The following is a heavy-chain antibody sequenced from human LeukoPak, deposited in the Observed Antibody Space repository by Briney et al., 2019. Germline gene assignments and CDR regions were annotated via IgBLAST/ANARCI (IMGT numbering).Heavy chain of an antibody. J-gene: IGHJ4*02. D-gene: IGHD3-3*01. V-gene: IGHV3-69-1*01. CDR2: IGSGGTA. CDR3: ARDPVEGGLDF. Sequence: GGSARLSCSVSGFSLSIYSMDWVRQAPGQGLEWISYIGSGGTAYYADSVLGRFTVSRDNAKNSVYLQMNSLTVDDTAVYYCARDPVEGGLDFWGQGVLVTVSS. CDR1: GFSLSIYS.